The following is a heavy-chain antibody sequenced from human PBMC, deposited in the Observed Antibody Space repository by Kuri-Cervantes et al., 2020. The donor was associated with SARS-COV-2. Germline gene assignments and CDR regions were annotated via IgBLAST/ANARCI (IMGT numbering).Heavy chain of an antibody. D-gene: IGHD3-16*02. CDR3: ARDPLGFTFGGVIVDAFDI. Sequence: SETLSLTCTVSGGSISSYYWSWIRQPAGKGLEWIGRIYTSGSPNCIPSLKSRVTMSVDTSKNQFSLKLSSVTAADTAVYYCARDPLGFTFGGVIVDAFDIWGQGTMVTVSS. J-gene: IGHJ3*02. CDR2: IYTSGSP. V-gene: IGHV4-4*07. CDR1: GGSISSYY.